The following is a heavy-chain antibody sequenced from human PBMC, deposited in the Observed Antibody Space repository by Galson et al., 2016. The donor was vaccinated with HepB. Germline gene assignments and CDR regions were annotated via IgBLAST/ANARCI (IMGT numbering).Heavy chain of an antibody. D-gene: IGHD3-10*01. Sequence: SLRLSCAASGFTFSDHYMEWVRQAPGKGLEWVARSRNKARSYTAEYAAYVKGRFAIPRDDSKKSLYLQMNSLKTEDKAVYYCARSYYYKSGSVGDFDIWGQGTMVTVSS. CDR3: ARSYYYKSGSVGDFDI. J-gene: IGHJ3*02. CDR2: SRNKARSYTA. CDR1: GFTFSDHY. V-gene: IGHV3-72*01.